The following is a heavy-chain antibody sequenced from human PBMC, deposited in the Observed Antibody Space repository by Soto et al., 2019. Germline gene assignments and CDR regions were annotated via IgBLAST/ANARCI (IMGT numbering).Heavy chain of an antibody. CDR3: ARDKYGDASDAPFDI. V-gene: IGHV3-30-3*01. CDR1: GFTFSSYA. D-gene: IGHD4-17*01. CDR2: ISYDGSNK. Sequence: GGSLRLSCAASGFTFSSYAMHWVRQAPGKGLEWVAVISYDGSNKYYADSVKGRFTISRDNSKNTLYLQMNSLRAEDTAVYYCARDKYGDASDAPFDIWGQGTMVTVSS. J-gene: IGHJ3*02.